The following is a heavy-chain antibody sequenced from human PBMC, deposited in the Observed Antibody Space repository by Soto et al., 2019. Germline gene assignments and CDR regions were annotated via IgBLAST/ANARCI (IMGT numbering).Heavy chain of an antibody. CDR2: INANGGTT. D-gene: IGHD4-17*01. CDR3: ARGLYGDEIDP. Sequence: GASVKVSCKASGYSFTTSYMHWVRQAPGQGLEWMGIINANGGTTNYAQKFQGRVTMTRDTSTSTVYMELSSLRSDDTAVYFCARGLYGDEIDPWGQGTLVTVPQ. V-gene: IGHV1-46*03. J-gene: IGHJ5*02. CDR1: GYSFTTSY.